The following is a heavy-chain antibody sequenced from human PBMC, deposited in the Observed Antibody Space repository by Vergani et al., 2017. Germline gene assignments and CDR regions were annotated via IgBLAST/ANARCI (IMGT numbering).Heavy chain of an antibody. CDR1: GFTFSSYA. J-gene: IGHJ6*02. CDR2: ISYDGSNK. Sequence: QVQLVESGGGVVQPGRSLRLSCAASGFTFSSYAMHWVRQAPGKGLEWVAVISYDGSNKYYADSVKGRFTISRDNSKNTLYLQMNSLRAEDTTVYYCARDLLVIGLSGKPRVRDPYYGMDVWGQGTTVTVSS. V-gene: IGHV3-30-3*01. CDR3: ARDLLVIGLSGKPRVRDPYYGMDV. D-gene: IGHD3-10*01.